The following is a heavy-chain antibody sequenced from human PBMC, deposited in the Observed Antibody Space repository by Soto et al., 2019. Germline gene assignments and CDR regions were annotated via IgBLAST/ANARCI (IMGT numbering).Heavy chain of an antibody. Sequence: QVQLVQSGAEVKKPGASVKVSCKASGYTFTSYDINWVRQATGQGLEWMGWMNPNSGNTGYAQKFQGRVTMTRNTSISKPYMELSSGRSEDRAVCYFARGGGVVVSAGLDYWGQGTLVTVSS. D-gene: IGHD2-15*01. J-gene: IGHJ4*02. CDR3: ARGGGVVVSAGLDY. V-gene: IGHV1-8*01. CDR1: GYTFTSYD. CDR2: MNPNSGNT.